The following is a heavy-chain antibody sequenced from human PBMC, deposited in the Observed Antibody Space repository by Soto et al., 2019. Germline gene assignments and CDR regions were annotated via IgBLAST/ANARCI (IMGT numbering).Heavy chain of an antibody. J-gene: IGHJ6*02. CDR1: GYTLTSYD. CDR2: MNPNSGNT. Sequence: GASVKVSCKDSGYTLTSYDINWVRQATGQGLEWMGWMNPNSGNTGYAQKFQGRVTMTRNTSISTAYMELSSLRSEDTAVYYCARVGYSSGGSCYYYYYYGMDVWGQGTTVTVSS. V-gene: IGHV1-8*01. CDR3: ARVGYSSGGSCYYYYYYGMDV. D-gene: IGHD2-15*01.